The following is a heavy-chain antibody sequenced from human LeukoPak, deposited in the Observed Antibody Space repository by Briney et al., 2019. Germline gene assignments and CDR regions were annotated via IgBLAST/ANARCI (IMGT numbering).Heavy chain of an antibody. V-gene: IGHV1-69*04. CDR2: IIPILGIA. Sequence: GASVKVSCKASGGTFSSYAISWVRQAPGQGLEWMGRIIPILGIANYAQKFQGRVTITADKSTSTAYMELSSLRSEDTAVYYCARDFFGGSDFFGGGLPPRYFDLWGRGTLVTVSS. D-gene: IGHD3/OR15-3a*01. CDR1: GGTFSSYA. CDR3: ARDFFGGSDFFGGGLPPRYFDL. J-gene: IGHJ2*01.